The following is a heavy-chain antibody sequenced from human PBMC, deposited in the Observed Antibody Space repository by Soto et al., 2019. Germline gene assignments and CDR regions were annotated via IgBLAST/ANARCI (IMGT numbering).Heavy chain of an antibody. Sequence: GSLRLSCAASGFTFSRHSINWVRQAPGKGLEWVSSISGTSTDIYYADSVKGRFTISRDNAKNSLYLQMNSLRVEDTAVYYCARDQVFGVVSQAYGMDVWGQGTTVTVSS. CDR2: ISGTSTDI. CDR3: ARDQVFGVVSQAYGMDV. CDR1: GFTFSRHS. D-gene: IGHD3-3*01. J-gene: IGHJ6*02. V-gene: IGHV3-21*01.